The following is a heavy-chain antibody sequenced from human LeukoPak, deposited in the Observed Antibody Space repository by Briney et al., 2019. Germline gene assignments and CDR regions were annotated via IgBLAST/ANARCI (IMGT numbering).Heavy chain of an antibody. J-gene: IGHJ4*02. V-gene: IGHV1-69*13. CDR2: IIPIFGTA. D-gene: IGHD3-10*01. CDR3: ARDLNYYGSGSFRGFDY. CDR1: GGTFISYA. Sequence: SVKVSCKASGGTFISYAISWVRQAPGQGREWMGGIIPIFGTANYAQKFQGRVTITADESTSTAYMELSSLRSEDTAVYYCARDLNYYGSGSFRGFDYWGRGTLVTVSS.